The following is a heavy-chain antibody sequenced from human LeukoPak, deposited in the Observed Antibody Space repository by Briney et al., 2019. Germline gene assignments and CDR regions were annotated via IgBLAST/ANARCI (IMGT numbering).Heavy chain of an antibody. J-gene: IGHJ4*02. CDR2: IYPGDSDT. CDR1: GYSFTSYW. CDR3: ARLGRGRDGDYVSWSFDY. V-gene: IGHV5-51*01. D-gene: IGHD4-17*01. Sequence: GESPKISCKGSGYSFTSYWIGWVRQMPGKGLEWMGIIYPGDSDTRYSPSFQGQVTISADKSISTAYLQWSSLKASDTAMYYCARLGRGRDGDYVSWSFDYWGQGTLVTVSS.